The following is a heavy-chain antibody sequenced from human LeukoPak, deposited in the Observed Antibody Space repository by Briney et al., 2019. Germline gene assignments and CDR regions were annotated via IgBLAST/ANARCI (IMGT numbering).Heavy chain of an antibody. Sequence: GGSLRLSCAASGFTFSDYYMSWIRQAPGKGLEWVSYISSSGSTIYYADSVKGRFTISRDNAKNSLYLQMNSLRAEDTAAYYCARSGLAYCGGDCYEDYYGMDVWGQGTTVTVSS. D-gene: IGHD2-21*02. CDR2: ISSSGSTI. J-gene: IGHJ6*02. CDR1: GFTFSDYY. V-gene: IGHV3-11*01. CDR3: ARSGLAYCGGDCYEDYYGMDV.